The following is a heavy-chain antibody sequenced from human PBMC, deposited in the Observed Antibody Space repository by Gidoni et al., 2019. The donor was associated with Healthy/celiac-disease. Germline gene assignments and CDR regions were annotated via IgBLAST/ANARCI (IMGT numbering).Heavy chain of an antibody. V-gene: IGHV2-5*01. D-gene: IGHD2-2*01. CDR1: GFSPSPSGVG. CDR2: IYWNDDK. J-gene: IGHJ4*02. Sequence: QITLKDSVPPLLNPPQTPPLTCPFSGFSPSPSGVGVGWIRQPPGKALEWLALIYWNDDKRYSPSLKSRLTSTKDTSKNQVVLTMTNMETVDTATYYCALYYCSSTSCSGGGAAFHWGQGTLVTVSS. CDR3: ALYYCSSTSCSGGGAAFH.